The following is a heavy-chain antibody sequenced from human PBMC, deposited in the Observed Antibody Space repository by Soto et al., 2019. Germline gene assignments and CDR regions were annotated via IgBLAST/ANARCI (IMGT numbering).Heavy chain of an antibody. J-gene: IGHJ5*02. CDR2: IYYSGST. Sequence: SETLSLTCTVSGGSISSSSYYWGWIRQPPGKGLEWIGSIYYSGSTYYNPSLKSRVTISVDTSKNQFSLKLSSVTAADTAVYYCARSRAFGGVIGLAEPKKNWFDPWGQGTLVTVSS. CDR3: ARSRAFGGVIGLAEPKKNWFDP. D-gene: IGHD3-16*02. CDR1: GGSISSSSYY. V-gene: IGHV4-39*01.